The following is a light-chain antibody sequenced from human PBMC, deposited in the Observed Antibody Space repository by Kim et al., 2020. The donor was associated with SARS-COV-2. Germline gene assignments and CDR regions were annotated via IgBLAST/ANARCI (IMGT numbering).Light chain of an antibody. CDR3: QVWDSSSDHWV. CDR1: NIGSKS. J-gene: IGLJ3*02. V-gene: IGLV3-21*04. Sequence: SYELTQPPSVSVAPGKTARITCGGNNIGSKSVHWYQQKPGQAPVLVIYYDSDRPSGIPERFSGSNSGNTATLTISRVEAGDEADYYCQVWDSSSDHWVFGGGIKVTVL. CDR2: YDS.